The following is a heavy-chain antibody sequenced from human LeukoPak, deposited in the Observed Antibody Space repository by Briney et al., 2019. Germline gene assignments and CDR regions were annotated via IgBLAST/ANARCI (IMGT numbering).Heavy chain of an antibody. CDR2: IRDDGSDK. CDR3: VRHTRRSPGDY. V-gene: IGHV3-7*01. D-gene: IGHD1-26*01. CDR1: GFTFSSYW. J-gene: IGHJ4*02. Sequence: GGSLRLSCAASGFTFSSYWMTWVRQAPGKGLEWMANIRDDGSDKYYVDSVKGRFTISRDNAQNTLLLQMDSLRVEDTAVYYCVRHTRRSPGDYWGQGTLVTIST.